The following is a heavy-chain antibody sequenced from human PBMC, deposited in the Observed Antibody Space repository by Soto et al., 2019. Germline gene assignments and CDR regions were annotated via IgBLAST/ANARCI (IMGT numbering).Heavy chain of an antibody. Sequence: PSETLSLTCTVSGGSVTSGSHHCSWLRQPPGKGLEWIGYFYYSVSINYNPSLRSRSSISGERSKNQLSLKLSSVTAADTAVYDCARGPIVVVPAAIDSWGQGTLVT. V-gene: IGHV4-61*01. CDR2: FYYSVSI. J-gene: IGHJ4*02. CDR3: ARGPIVVVPAAIDS. CDR1: GGSVTSGSHH. D-gene: IGHD2-2*01.